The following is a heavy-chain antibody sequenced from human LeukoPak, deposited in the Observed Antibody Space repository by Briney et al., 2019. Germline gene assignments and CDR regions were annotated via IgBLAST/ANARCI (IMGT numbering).Heavy chain of an antibody. CDR1: GGSCSGYY. J-gene: IGHJ4*02. CDR2: INHSGST. Sequence: PSETLSLTCAVYGGSCSGYYWSWIRQPPGKGLEWIGEINHSGSTNYNPSLKSRVTISVDTSKNQFSLKLSSVTAADTAVYYCASGEYSSTDYWGQGTLVTVSS. V-gene: IGHV4-34*01. CDR3: ASGEYSSTDY. D-gene: IGHD6-6*01.